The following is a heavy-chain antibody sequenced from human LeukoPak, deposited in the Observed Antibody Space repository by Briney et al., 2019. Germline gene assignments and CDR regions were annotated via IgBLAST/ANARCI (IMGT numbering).Heavy chain of an antibody. CDR2: INWNGGST. J-gene: IGHJ4*02. D-gene: IGHD2-21*02. V-gene: IGHV3-20*04. Sequence: PGGSLRLSCAASGFTFSDYYMSWIRQAPGKGLEWVSGINWNGGSTTYADSVKGRFTISRDNGKNSLYLQMNSLRAEDTAFYYCARGQGLNFVVVPAIFDYWGQGTLVTVPS. CDR1: GFTFSDYY. CDR3: ARGQGLNFVVVPAIFDY.